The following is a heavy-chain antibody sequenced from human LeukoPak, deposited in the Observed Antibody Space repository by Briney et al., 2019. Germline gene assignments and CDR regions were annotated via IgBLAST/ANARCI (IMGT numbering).Heavy chain of an antibody. CDR3: ARHRWYSSSWSPFDP. CDR1: GGSISSSSYY. V-gene: IGHV4-39*01. D-gene: IGHD6-13*01. Sequence: PSETLSLTCTVSGGSISSSSYYWGWIRQPPGKGLEWIGSIYYSGSTYYNPSLKSRVTISVDTSKNQFSLKLSSVTAADTAVYYCARHRWYSSSWSPFDPWGQGTLVTVSS. CDR2: IYYSGST. J-gene: IGHJ5*02.